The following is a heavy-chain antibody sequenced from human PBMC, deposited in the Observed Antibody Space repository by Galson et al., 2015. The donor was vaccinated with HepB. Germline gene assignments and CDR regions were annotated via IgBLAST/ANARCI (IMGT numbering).Heavy chain of an antibody. V-gene: IGHV5-51*01. Sequence: QSGAEVKKPGESLKISCNGSGYSFTTYWIGWVRQMPGKGLEWMGIIYPGDSDTRYSPSFQGRVTISVDKSISTAYLQWSSLKASDPAMYYCARRGKPGYSSGWYNYWGQGTLVTVSS. CDR3: ARRGKPGYSSGWYNY. CDR2: IYPGDSDT. J-gene: IGHJ4*02. CDR1: GYSFTTYW. D-gene: IGHD6-19*01.